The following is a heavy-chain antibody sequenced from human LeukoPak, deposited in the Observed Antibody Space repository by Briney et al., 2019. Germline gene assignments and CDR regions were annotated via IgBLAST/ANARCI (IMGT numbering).Heavy chain of an antibody. CDR2: MSRSGSTI. J-gene: IGHJ6*03. CDR3: AVYYGSGSYSHPYYYMDV. D-gene: IGHD3-10*01. CDR1: GFTFSSYE. V-gene: IGHV3-48*03. Sequence: PGGSLRLSCAASGFTFSSYEMNWVRQAPGKGLEWVSYMSRSGSTIYYADSVKGRFTISRDNATNSLYLQMNSLRVEDTAVYYCAVYYGSGSYSHPYYYMDVWGKGTTVTISS.